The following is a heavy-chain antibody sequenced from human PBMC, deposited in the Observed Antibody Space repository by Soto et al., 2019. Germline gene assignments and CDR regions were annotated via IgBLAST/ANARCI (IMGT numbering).Heavy chain of an antibody. Sequence: PGGSLRLSCAASGFTFSSYWMHWVRQAPGKGLVWVSRINSDGSSTSYAYSVKVRFTISIDNANNTLYLQMNSRRAEDTAVYYCASDRPGNYYFDXWGQGTRVTVSX. V-gene: IGHV3-74*01. CDR3: ASDRPGNYYFDX. CDR2: INSDGSST. J-gene: IGHJ4*02. CDR1: GFTFSSYW.